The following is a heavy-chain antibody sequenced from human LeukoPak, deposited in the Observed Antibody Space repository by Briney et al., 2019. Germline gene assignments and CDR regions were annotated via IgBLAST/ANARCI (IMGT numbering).Heavy chain of an antibody. D-gene: IGHD6-6*01. CDR2: NYYRGNT. V-gene: IGHV4-59*01. CDR3: ARDSPPQYASSSAGFDY. Sequence: TSETLSLTCTVSGGSISSYYWSWIRQPPGKGLECIGYNYYRGNTNYNPSLKSRVTISVDTSKNQFSLKLSSVTAADTAVYYCARDSPPQYASSSAGFDYWGQGALVTVSS. CDR1: GGSISSYY. J-gene: IGHJ4*02.